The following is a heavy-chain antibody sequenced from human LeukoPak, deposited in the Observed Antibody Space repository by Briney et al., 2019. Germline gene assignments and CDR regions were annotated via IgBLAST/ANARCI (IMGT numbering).Heavy chain of an antibody. CDR1: GGSISSSSYY. CDR2: IYYSGST. Sequence: PSETLSLTCTVSGGSISSSSYYCGWIRQPPGKGLEWIGSIYYSGSTYYNPSLKSRVTISVDTSKNQFSLKLSSVTAADTAVYYCARSRGIAGYFDYWGQGTLVIVSS. V-gene: IGHV4-39*01. D-gene: IGHD1-26*01. J-gene: IGHJ4*02. CDR3: ARSRGIAGYFDY.